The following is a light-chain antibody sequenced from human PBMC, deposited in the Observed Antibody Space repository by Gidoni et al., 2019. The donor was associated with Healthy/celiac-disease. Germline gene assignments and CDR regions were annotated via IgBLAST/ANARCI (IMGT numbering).Light chain of an antibody. CDR3: QQYGSSPRPT. V-gene: IGKV3-20*01. J-gene: IGKJ4*01. CDR1: QSVSSNS. Sequence: EIVLTQSPGTLSLSPGERATLSCRASQSVSSNSLAWYQQKPGRAPRLLIYGASSRATGIPDRFRGSGSGTDFTLTISRLEPEDCVVYYCQQYGSSPRPTFGGGTKVEIK. CDR2: GAS.